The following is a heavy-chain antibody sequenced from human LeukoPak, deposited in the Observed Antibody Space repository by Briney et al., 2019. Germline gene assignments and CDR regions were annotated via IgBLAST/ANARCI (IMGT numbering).Heavy chain of an antibody. J-gene: IGHJ4*02. CDR3: VRGGYRGFDYEY. CDR1: GFTFSSYA. Sequence: GGSLRLSCAASGFTFSSYAMHWVRQAPGKGLEWVAVISYDGSNKYYADSVKGRFTISRDNAKSSLYLQMNSLRAEDTAVYYCVRGGYRGFDYEYWGQGTLVTVSS. D-gene: IGHD5-12*01. CDR2: ISYDGSNK. V-gene: IGHV3-30-3*01.